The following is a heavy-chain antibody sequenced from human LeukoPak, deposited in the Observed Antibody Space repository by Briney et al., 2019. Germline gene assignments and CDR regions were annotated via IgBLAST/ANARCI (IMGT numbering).Heavy chain of an antibody. CDR1: GYTFTSYY. Sequence: ASLKDSCMASGYTFTSYYMHWVRQAPGQGLEWMGIINPSGGSTSYAQKFQGRVTMTRDTSTSTVYMELSSLRSEDTAVYYCARLAVAGDDDFDIWGQGTMVTVSS. V-gene: IGHV1-46*01. D-gene: IGHD6-19*01. CDR3: ARLAVAGDDDFDI. CDR2: INPSGGST. J-gene: IGHJ3*02.